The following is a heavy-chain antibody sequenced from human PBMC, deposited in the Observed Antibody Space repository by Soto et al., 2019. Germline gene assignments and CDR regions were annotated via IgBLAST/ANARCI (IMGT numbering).Heavy chain of an antibody. CDR2: IYYSGST. CDR3: ARPASSCWYTAFDY. CDR1: GGSISSSSYY. Sequence: QLQLQDSGPGRVKPSETLSLTCTVSGGSISSSSYYWGWIRQPPGKGLEWIGSIYYSGSTYYNPSLKSRVTISVDTSKNQFSLKLSSVTAADTAVYYCARPASSCWYTAFDYWGQGTLVTVSS. D-gene: IGHD6-19*01. J-gene: IGHJ4*02. V-gene: IGHV4-39*01.